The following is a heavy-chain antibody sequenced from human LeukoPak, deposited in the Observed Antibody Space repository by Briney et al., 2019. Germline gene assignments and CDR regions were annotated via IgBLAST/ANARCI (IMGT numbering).Heavy chain of an antibody. D-gene: IGHD3-3*01. CDR2: IKQDGSEK. CDR3: ARAPDFWSGYNSPSDY. V-gene: IGHV3-7*01. CDR1: GFTFSSYW. Sequence: GGSLRLSCAASGFTFSSYWMSWVRQAPGKGLEWVANIKQDGSEKYYVDSVKGRFTISRDNAKNSLYLQMNSLRAEDTAVYYCARAPDFWSGYNSPSDYWGQGTLVTVSS. J-gene: IGHJ4*02.